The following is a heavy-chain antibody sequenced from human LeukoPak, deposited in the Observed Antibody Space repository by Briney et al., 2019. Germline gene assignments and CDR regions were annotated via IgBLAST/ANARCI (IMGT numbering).Heavy chain of an antibody. CDR1: GFTFDDYA. D-gene: IGHD3-9*01. CDR2: ISWNSGSI. J-gene: IGHJ6*02. Sequence: GGSLRLSCAASGFTFDDYAMHWVRQAPGKGLEWVSGISWNSGSIGYADSVKGRFTISRDNAKNSLYLQMNSLRAEDTALYYCAKDGGFDWLSHYGMDVWGQGTTVTVS. CDR3: AKDGGFDWLSHYGMDV. V-gene: IGHV3-9*01.